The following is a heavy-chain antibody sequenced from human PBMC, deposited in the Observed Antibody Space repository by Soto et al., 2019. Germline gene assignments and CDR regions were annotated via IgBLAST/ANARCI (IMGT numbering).Heavy chain of an antibody. J-gene: IGHJ4*02. D-gene: IGHD2-2*01. CDR1: GFTFDDYA. CDR2: ISWNSGSI. Sequence: EVQLVESGGGLVQPGRSLRLSCAASGFTFDDYAMHWVRQAPGKGLEWVSGISWNSGSIGYADSVKGRCTISRDNAKNSLYLQMNSLRAEDTALYYCAKDIGIVVVPAALCDYWGQGTLVTVSS. CDR3: AKDIGIVVVPAALCDY. V-gene: IGHV3-9*01.